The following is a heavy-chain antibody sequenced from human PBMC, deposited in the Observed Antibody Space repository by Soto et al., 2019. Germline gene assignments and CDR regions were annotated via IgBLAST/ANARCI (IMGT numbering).Heavy chain of an antibody. CDR2: IYWDDDK. CDR1: GFSLSTSGVG. Sequence: QITLKESGPPLVKPTQTLTLTCTFSGFSLSTSGVGVGWIRQPPGKALEWLALIYWDDDKRYSPSLKSRLTITKDTSKNQVVLTMTTMDPVDTATYYCAHRRAYCSGGTCYSIWFDPWGQGTLVTVSS. CDR3: AHRRAYCSGGTCYSIWFDP. J-gene: IGHJ5*02. V-gene: IGHV2-5*02. D-gene: IGHD2-15*01.